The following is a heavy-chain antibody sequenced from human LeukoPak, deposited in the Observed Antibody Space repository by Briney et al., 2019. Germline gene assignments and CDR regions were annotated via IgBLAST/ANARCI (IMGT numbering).Heavy chain of an antibody. J-gene: IGHJ4*02. CDR1: GGSISSGGYS. V-gene: IGHV4-61*08. CDR2: IYYTGST. CDR3: TRHRHYGMAPFDY. D-gene: IGHD3-16*01. Sequence: SETLSLTCAVSGGSISSGGYSWSWIRQPPGKGLEWIGYIYYTGSTDYNPSVKSRVTISVDTSKNQFSLKLSSVTAADTAVYYCTRHRHYGMAPFDYWGQGTLVTVSS.